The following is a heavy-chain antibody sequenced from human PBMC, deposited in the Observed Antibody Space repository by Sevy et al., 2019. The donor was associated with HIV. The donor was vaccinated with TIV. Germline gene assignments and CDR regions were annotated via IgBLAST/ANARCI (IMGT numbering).Heavy chain of an antibody. CDR2: ISSSSSYI. CDR1: GFTFSSYS. D-gene: IGHD1-26*01. Sequence: GGSLRLSCAASGFTFSSYSMNWVRQAPGKGLEWVSSISSSSSYIYYADSVKGRFTISRDNAKNSLYLQMNSLRAEDTAVYYCARVKRWELLRDYYYYGMDVWGQGTTVTVSS. J-gene: IGHJ6*02. CDR3: ARVKRWELLRDYYYYGMDV. V-gene: IGHV3-21*01.